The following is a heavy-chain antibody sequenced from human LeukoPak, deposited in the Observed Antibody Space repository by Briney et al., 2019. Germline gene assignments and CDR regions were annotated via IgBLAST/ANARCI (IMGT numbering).Heavy chain of an antibody. Sequence: GGSLRLSCAASGFTFSSYAMSWVRQAPGKGPEWVSAISGSGGSTYYADSVKGRFTISRDNSKNTLYLQMNSLRAEDTAVYYCAKALVKQDAFDIWGQGTMVTVSS. J-gene: IGHJ3*02. CDR1: GFTFSSYA. D-gene: IGHD6-6*01. CDR2: ISGSGGST. V-gene: IGHV3-23*01. CDR3: AKALVKQDAFDI.